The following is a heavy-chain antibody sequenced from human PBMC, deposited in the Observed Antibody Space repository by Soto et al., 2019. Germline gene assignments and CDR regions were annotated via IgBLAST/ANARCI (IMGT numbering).Heavy chain of an antibody. Sequence: SETLSLTCTVSGGSISSYYWSWIRQPAGKGLEWIGRIYTSGSTNYNPSLKSRVTMSVDTSKNQFSLKLSSVTAADTAVYYCAMEGYCSSTSCYRDDYWGQGTLVTVSS. CDR2: IYTSGST. V-gene: IGHV4-4*07. J-gene: IGHJ4*02. CDR3: AMEGYCSSTSCYRDDY. CDR1: GGSISSYY. D-gene: IGHD2-2*02.